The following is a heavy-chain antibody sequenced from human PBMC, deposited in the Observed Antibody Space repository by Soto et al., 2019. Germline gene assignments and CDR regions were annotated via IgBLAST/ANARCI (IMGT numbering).Heavy chain of an antibody. Sequence: PPQTLSLACPVYGESFSGYYLTWIRQPPARGLEWIGAIHQSGGNQIGGAYYKPSLKSRVTISVDTSKNQFSLKLNSVTAADTAVYYCARGNTFCTSGSCYEQFDYWGQGTLVTVSS. D-gene: IGHD2-15*01. CDR1: GESFSGYY. CDR3: ARGNTFCTSGSCYEQFDY. J-gene: IGHJ4*02. V-gene: IGHV4-34*01. CDR2: IHQSGGNQIGGA.